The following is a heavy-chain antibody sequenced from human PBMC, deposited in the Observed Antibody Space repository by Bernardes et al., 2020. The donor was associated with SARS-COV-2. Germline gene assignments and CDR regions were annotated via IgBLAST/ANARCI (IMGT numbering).Heavy chain of an antibody. CDR2: TNPDGSIT. D-gene: IGHD2-15*01. V-gene: IGHV3-74*01. CDR3: TRVIDGRAGTFDI. Sequence: GSLRLSCAASGFTLSSSWIHLFRQAPGTGLFWVSRTNPDGSITDYADFVKGRFTISRDTAKTTQFLQMNNLRSEDTAMYYCTRVIDGRAGTFDIWGHGTMVTVSS. CDR1: GFTLSSSW. J-gene: IGHJ3*02.